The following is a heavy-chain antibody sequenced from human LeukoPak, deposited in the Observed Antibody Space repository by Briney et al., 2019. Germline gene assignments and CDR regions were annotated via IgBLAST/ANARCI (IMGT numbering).Heavy chain of an antibody. V-gene: IGHV3-48*02. D-gene: IGHD4-17*01. J-gene: IGHJ4*02. CDR1: GFTFSSYS. CDR3: ARDADYGDNQKFIVFDY. CDR2: IRSSSSTI. Sequence: QPGGSLRLSCAASGFTFSSYSMNWVRQAPGKGLEWVSYIRSSSSTIYYADSVKGRFTISRDNAKNSLYLQMNSLRDEDTAVYYCARDADYGDNQKFIVFDYWGQGTLVTVSS.